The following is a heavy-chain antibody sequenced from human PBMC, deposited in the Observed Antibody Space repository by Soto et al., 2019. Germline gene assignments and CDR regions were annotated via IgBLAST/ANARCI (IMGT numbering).Heavy chain of an antibody. CDR1: GFSVTRTASY. CDR3: ARARESRGSGDYDFDYFDY. D-gene: IGHD5-12*01. J-gene: IGHJ4*02. CDR2: IYNSGNH. V-gene: IGHV4-31*03. Sequence: SETLSLTCPVSGFSVTRTASYWSLIGQLPGKGLEWIGYIYNSGNHYPNKSLRSRVNISVEKSDKQFSLKLSSVTAADTAVYYCARARESRGSGDYDFDYFDYWGQG.